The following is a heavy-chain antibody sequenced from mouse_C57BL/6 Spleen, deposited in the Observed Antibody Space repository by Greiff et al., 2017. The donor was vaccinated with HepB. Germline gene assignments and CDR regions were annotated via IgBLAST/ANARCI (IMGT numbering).Heavy chain of an antibody. D-gene: IGHD1-1*01. CDR3: ARRPHYYGSSYGYFDV. CDR2: IYPGSGST. Sequence: QVQLKQPGAELVKPGASVKMSCKASGYTFTSYWITWVKQRPGQGLEWIGDIYPGSGSTNYNEKFKSKATLTVDTSSSTAYMQLSSLTSEDSAVYYCARRPHYYGSSYGYFDVWGTGTTVTVSS. V-gene: IGHV1-55*01. CDR1: GYTFTSYW. J-gene: IGHJ1*03.